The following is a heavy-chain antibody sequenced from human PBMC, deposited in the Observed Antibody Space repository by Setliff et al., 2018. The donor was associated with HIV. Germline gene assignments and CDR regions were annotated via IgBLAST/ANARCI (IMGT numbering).Heavy chain of an antibody. CDR2: ISGSGGST. CDR1: GFTFSSYA. J-gene: IGHJ4*02. V-gene: IGHV3-23*01. Sequence: GGSLRLSCAASGFTFSSYAMSWVRQAPGKGLEWVSAISGSGGSTYYADSVKGRFTISRDNSKNTLYLQMNSLRAEDTAVYYCAKAATPHIAVAGTGDYWGQGTLVTAPQ. D-gene: IGHD6-19*01. CDR3: AKAATPHIAVAGTGDY.